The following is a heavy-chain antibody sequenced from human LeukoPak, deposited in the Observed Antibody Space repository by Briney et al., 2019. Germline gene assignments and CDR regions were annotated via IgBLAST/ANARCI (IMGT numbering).Heavy chain of an antibody. Sequence: SETLSLTCTVSGGCFSSCAYYWGWIRQHPAKGLEWIGYIYYSGSTYYNPSLKSRVTISIDTSKNQLSLKLSSVTAADTAVYYCARAHGPLSSGWYQDAFDIWGQGTMVTVSS. CDR3: ARAHGPLSSGWYQDAFDI. J-gene: IGHJ3*02. D-gene: IGHD6-19*01. CDR1: GGCFSSCAYY. CDR2: IYYSGST. V-gene: IGHV4-31*03.